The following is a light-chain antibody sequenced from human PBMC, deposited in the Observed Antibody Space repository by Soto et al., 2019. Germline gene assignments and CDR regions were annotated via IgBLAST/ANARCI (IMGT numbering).Light chain of an antibody. J-gene: IGKJ5*01. CDR1: HDITNF. V-gene: IGKV1-16*01. CDR2: AAS. CDR3: QQYRSYPVT. Sequence: DIQMTQSPSSLSASIGDRVTITCQASHDITNFLAWFQQKPGKAPKSLISAASSLQSGVPSRFSGSGSGTDFTLSISSLQPEDSATYYCQQYRSYPVTFGQGTRLEIK.